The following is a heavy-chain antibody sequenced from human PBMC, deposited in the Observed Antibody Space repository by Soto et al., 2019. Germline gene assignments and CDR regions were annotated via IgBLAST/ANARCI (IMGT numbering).Heavy chain of an antibody. CDR3: ARFAHYYDSSGYVRAEYFQH. Sequence: SETLSLTCAVSGGSFTSNNWWTWVRQPPGQGLEWIGEIYRTGSTNYNPSLKSRVTISLDTSENQFSLKLTSVTAADTAVYYCARFAHYYDSSGYVRAEYFQHWGQGTLVTVSS. V-gene: IGHV4-4*02. J-gene: IGHJ1*01. CDR1: GGSFTSNNW. D-gene: IGHD3-22*01. CDR2: IYRTGST.